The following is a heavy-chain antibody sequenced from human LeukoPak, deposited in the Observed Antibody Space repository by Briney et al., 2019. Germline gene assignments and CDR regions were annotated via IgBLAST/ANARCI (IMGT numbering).Heavy chain of an antibody. CDR1: GFTFSSYW. Sequence: GGSLRLSCAASGFTFSSYWMHWVRQAPGKGLVWVSRINSDGSSTSYADSVKGRFTISRDNAKNSLYLQMNSLRAEDTAVYYCAKGSLEMATITGNDYWGQGTLVTVSS. V-gene: IGHV3-74*01. D-gene: IGHD5-24*01. CDR3: AKGSLEMATITGNDY. CDR2: INSDGSST. J-gene: IGHJ4*02.